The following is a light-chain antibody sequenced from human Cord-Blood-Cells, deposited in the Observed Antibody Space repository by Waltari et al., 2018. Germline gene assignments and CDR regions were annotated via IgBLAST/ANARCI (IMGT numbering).Light chain of an antibody. Sequence: SYELTQPSSVSVSPGQTARITCSGDVLAKKYARWFQQKPGQAPVLVIYKDSEGPSGIPERFSGSSSGTTVTLPIGGAQVEDEADYYCYSAADNNLVFGGGTKLTVL. V-gene: IGLV3-27*01. CDR2: KDS. CDR1: VLAKKY. J-gene: IGLJ2*01. CDR3: YSAADNNLV.